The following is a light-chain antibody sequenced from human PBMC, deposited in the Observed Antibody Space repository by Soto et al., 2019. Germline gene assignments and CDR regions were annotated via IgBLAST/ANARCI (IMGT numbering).Light chain of an antibody. J-gene: IGKJ3*01. CDR2: GAS. CDR1: QSVSSIY. Sequence: EIVLTQSPGTLSLSPGERATLSCRASQSVSSIYLAWYQQKPGQAPRLLIYGASTRATGIPDRFSGSGSGTQFTLTISRLQSEDSAVYYCQHYGTSPFTFGPGTKVDIK. V-gene: IGKV3-20*01. CDR3: QHYGTSPFT.